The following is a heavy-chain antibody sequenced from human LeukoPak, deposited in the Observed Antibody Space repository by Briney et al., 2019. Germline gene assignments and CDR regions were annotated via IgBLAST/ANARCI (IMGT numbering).Heavy chain of an antibody. Sequence: GGSLRLSCAASGFTFSSYEMNWVRQAPGKGLEWVSYISSSGSPIYYADSVKGRFTISRDNAKNSLYLQMNSLRAEDTAIYYCATYRQVLLPFESWGQGTLVTVSS. CDR1: GFTFSSYE. D-gene: IGHD2-8*02. V-gene: IGHV3-48*03. J-gene: IGHJ4*02. CDR2: ISSSGSPI. CDR3: ATYRQVLLPFES.